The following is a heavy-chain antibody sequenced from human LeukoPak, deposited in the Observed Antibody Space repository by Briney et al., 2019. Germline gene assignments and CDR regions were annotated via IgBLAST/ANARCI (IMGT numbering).Heavy chain of an antibody. Sequence: SETLSLTCTVSGGSISSYYWSWIRQPPGKGLEWIGYIYYSGSTNYNPSLKSRVTISVDTSKNQFSLKLSSATAADTAVYYCAVDSVRGVLGFDPWGQGTLVTVSS. CDR3: AVDSVRGVLGFDP. CDR1: GGSISSYY. V-gene: IGHV4-59*08. D-gene: IGHD3-10*01. J-gene: IGHJ5*02. CDR2: IYYSGST.